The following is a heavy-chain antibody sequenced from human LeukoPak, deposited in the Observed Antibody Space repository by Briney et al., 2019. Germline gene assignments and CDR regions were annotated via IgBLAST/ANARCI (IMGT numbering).Heavy chain of an antibody. CDR3: ERRGGLHGAFDI. CDR1: GFTFSIYW. V-gene: IGHV3-7*01. CDR2: IKQEGSEK. Sequence: GRSLRLSCAASGFTFSIYWMSWVRQAPGKGLEWVANIKQEGSEKYYVDSVRGRLTISRENAKKSMYLQMNRLRAEDTAVYYCERRGGLHGAFDIWGQGTMVTVSS. J-gene: IGHJ3*02. D-gene: IGHD2-21*02.